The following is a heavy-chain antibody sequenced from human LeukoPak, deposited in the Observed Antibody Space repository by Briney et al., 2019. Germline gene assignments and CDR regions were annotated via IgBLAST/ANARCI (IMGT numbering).Heavy chain of an antibody. J-gene: IGHJ6*03. Sequence: GGSLRLSCAATGFTFSSYSMNWVRQAPGKGLEWVSSISSSSSYIYYADSVKGRFTISRDNAKNSLYLQMNSLRAEDTAVYDCARPNDEAKYYYYYMDVWGKGTTVTVSS. CDR1: GFTFSSYS. CDR2: ISSSSSYI. CDR3: ARPNDEAKYYYYYMDV. D-gene: IGHD1-1*01. V-gene: IGHV3-21*01.